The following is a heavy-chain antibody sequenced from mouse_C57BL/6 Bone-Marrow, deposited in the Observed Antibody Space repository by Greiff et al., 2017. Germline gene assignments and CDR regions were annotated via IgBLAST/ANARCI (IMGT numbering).Heavy chain of an antibody. CDR1: GFSLTSYG. D-gene: IGHD2-4*01. V-gene: IGHV2-2*01. CDR3: ARDYDGTMDY. J-gene: IGHJ4*01. CDR2: IWSGGST. Sequence: VQLVESGPGLVQPSQRLSITCTVSGFSLTSYGVHWVRHSPGKGLVWLGVIWSGGSTDYNAAFIFRLSLSKDNSKSQVFFKMNSLQADDTAIYYCARDYDGTMDYWGQGTSVTGSS.